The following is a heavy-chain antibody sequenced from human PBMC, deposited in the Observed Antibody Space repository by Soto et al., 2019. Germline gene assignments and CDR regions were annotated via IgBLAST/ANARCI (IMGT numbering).Heavy chain of an antibody. CDR1: GDSISTFY. J-gene: IGHJ4*02. CDR2: VYYTGST. Sequence: SETLSLTCTVSGDSISTFYWGWMRQSPGKELEWIGYVYYTGSTNYNPSLKSRVTISVDRSKNQFSLKLISANAADTAVYYCARGRTVRNYADDSSDYFYFFDYWGQGTKVTVYS. V-gene: IGHV4-59*01. D-gene: IGHD3-22*01. CDR3: ARGRTVRNYADDSSDYFYFFDY.